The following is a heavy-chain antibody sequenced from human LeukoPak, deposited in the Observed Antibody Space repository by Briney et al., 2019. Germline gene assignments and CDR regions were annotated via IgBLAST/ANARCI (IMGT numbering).Heavy chain of an antibody. Sequence: GSSVKVSCKASGGTFSSYAISWVRQAPGQGLEWMGGIIPIFGTANYAQKFQGRVTITADESTSTAYMELSSLRSEDTAVYYCARDPYSSGWHDAFDIWGQGTMVTVSS. J-gene: IGHJ3*02. CDR2: IIPIFGTA. CDR1: GGTFSSYA. V-gene: IGHV1-69*01. D-gene: IGHD6-25*01. CDR3: ARDPYSSGWHDAFDI.